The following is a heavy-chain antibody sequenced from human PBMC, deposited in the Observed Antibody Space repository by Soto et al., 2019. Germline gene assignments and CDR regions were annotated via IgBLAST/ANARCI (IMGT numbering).Heavy chain of an antibody. CDR1: GGSINYSY. V-gene: IGHV4-59*01. J-gene: IGHJ6*02. CDR3: ARVDYGDYYYGMDV. D-gene: IGHD4-17*01. Sequence: SETLSLTCTVSGGSINYSYWTWIRQPPGKGLEWIGYISYTGSANYNASLKSRLTISVDTSKNQFSLKLSSVTAADTALYYCARVDYGDYYYGMDVWGQGTTVTVSS. CDR2: ISYTGSA.